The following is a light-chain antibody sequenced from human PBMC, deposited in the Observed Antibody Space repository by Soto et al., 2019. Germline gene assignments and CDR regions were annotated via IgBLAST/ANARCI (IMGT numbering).Light chain of an antibody. CDR1: QSLLHSNGYNY. J-gene: IGKJ1*01. V-gene: IGKV2-28*01. CDR3: MQALQTPPT. CDR2: LGS. Sequence: EIVMTQSPLSLPVTPGEPASISCRSSQSLLHSNGYNYLDWYLQKPGQSPQLXIYLGSNRASGVPDRFSGSGSGTDFTLKISRVEAEDVGVYYCMQALQTPPTFGQGTKVDIK.